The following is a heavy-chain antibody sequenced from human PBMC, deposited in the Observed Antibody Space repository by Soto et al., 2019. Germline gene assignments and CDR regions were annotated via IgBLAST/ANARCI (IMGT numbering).Heavy chain of an antibody. J-gene: IGHJ4*02. V-gene: IGHV3-48*01. CDR2: ISTSSSTI. D-gene: IGHD3-10*01. CDR3: ARVGRLWFSDY. Sequence: PSETLSLTCTVSGGSIISSSNYWGWIRQPPGKGLEWVSYISTSSSTIYYADSVKGRFTISRDNAKNSLYLQMNSLRAEDTAVYYCARVGRLWFSDYWGQGTLVTVSS. CDR1: GGSIISSS.